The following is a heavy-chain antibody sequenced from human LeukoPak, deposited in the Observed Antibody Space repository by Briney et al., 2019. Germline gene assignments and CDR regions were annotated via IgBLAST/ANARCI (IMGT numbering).Heavy chain of an antibody. Sequence: GGSLRLSCAASGFTFSSYAMHWVRQAPGKGLEWVAVISYDGSNKYYADSVKGRFTISRDNAKNSLYLQMNSLRAEDTAVYYCARDGQRVTAIPMHIWGQGTMVTVSS. J-gene: IGHJ3*02. CDR3: ARDGQRVTAIPMHI. CDR1: GFTFSSYA. V-gene: IGHV3-30*04. CDR2: ISYDGSNK. D-gene: IGHD2-21*02.